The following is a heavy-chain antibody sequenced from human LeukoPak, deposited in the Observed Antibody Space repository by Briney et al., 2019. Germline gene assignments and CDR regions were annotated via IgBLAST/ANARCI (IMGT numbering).Heavy chain of an antibody. Sequence: GGSLRLSCAASGFTFSSYSMNWVRQAPGKGLEWVSSISSSSSYIYYADSVKGRFTISRDNAKNSLYLQMNSLRAEDTAVYYCAREAFRGYDYAYYYMDVWGKGTTVTVSS. CDR3: AREAFRGYDYAYYYMDV. D-gene: IGHD5-12*01. CDR2: ISSSSSYI. J-gene: IGHJ6*03. V-gene: IGHV3-21*01. CDR1: GFTFSSYS.